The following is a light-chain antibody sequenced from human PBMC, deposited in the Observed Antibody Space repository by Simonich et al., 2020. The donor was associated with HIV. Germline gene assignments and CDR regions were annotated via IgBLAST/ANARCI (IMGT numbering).Light chain of an antibody. CDR2: DVS. Sequence: QSALTQPASVSGSPGQSITISCTETSSDVGGYNYVSWYQQHPGKAPKLILYDVSNRPSGVSNRFSGSKSGNTASLTISGLQAEDEADYYCSSYTSSTTLLFGGGTKLTVL. CDR1: SSDVGGYNY. CDR3: SSYTSSTTLL. V-gene: IGLV2-14*03. J-gene: IGLJ2*01.